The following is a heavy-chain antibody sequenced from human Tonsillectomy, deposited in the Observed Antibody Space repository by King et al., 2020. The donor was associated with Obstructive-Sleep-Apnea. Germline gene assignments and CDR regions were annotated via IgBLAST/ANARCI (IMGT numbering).Heavy chain of an antibody. CDR3: ARVTMVRGVPKPYFDY. CDR2: IYYSGST. J-gene: IGHJ4*02. CDR1: GGSISSGGYY. D-gene: IGHD3-10*01. V-gene: IGHV4-31*03. Sequence: VQLQESGPGLVKPSQTLSLTCTVSGGSISSGGYYWSWIRQHPGKGLGGIGYIYYSGSTYYNPSLTSRVTISVDTSKNQFSLKLSSVTAADTAGYYCARVTMVRGVPKPYFDYWGQGTLVTVSS.